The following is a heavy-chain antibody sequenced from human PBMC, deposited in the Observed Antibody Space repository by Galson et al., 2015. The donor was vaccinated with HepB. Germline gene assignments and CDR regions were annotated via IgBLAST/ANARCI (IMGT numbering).Heavy chain of an antibody. CDR2: IKQDGSET. CDR1: GFTSSSYW. CDR3: ARDRLIIATTAGFDQ. V-gene: IGHV3-7*01. J-gene: IGHJ4*02. Sequence: SLRLSCAASGFTSSSYWMSWVRQVPGKGLEWVANIKQDGSETKYVDSVKGRFTIFRDNAKNSLYLQMNSLRVEDTAVYYCARDRLIIATTAGFDQWGQGALVAGSS. D-gene: IGHD1-20*01.